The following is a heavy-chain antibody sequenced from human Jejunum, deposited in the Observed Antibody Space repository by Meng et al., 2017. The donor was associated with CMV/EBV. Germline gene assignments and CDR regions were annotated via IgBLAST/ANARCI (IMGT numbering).Heavy chain of an antibody. V-gene: IGHV4-59*01. J-gene: IGHJ5*01. Sequence: QLQLQESGPGLVKPSETLSLTCPVSGGSISSSYWSWIRQPPGKGLEWIGYIYYTGTTNYNPSLKSRVTISLDTSKNQFSLKLTSMTAADTAVYYCARGAGWYAFWGQGTLVTVSS. CDR3: ARGAGWYAF. CDR1: GGSISSSY. CDR2: IYYTGTT.